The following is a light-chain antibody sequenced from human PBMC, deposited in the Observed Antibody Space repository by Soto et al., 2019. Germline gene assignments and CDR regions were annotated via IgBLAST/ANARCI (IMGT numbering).Light chain of an antibody. CDR3: KQSYSTHRT. V-gene: IGKV1-39*01. CDR2: AAS. J-gene: IGKJ1*01. CDR1: QSISSY. Sequence: DIEMTQSPSSLSAYLGAIVTITCRASQSISSYLNWYQQKPGKAPKLLIYAASSLQSGVKSRFSGSGSGTDFTLTISSLQPEDFATYYCKQSYSTHRTFGQGTKVDIK.